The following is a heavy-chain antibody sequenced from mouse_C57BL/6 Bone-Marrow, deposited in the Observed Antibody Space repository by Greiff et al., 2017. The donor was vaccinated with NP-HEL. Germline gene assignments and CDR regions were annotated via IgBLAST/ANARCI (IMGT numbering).Heavy chain of an antibody. V-gene: IGHV1-59*01. J-gene: IGHJ2*01. CDR1: GYTFTSYW. CDR3: AIRRDYFDY. D-gene: IGHD2-12*01. Sequence: VQLQQPGAELVRPGTSVKLSCKASGYTFTSYWMHWVKQRPGQGLEWIGVIDPSDSYTNYNQKFKGKATLTVDTSSSTAYMQLSSLTSEDSAVYYCAIRRDYFDYWGKGTTLTVSS. CDR2: IDPSDSYT.